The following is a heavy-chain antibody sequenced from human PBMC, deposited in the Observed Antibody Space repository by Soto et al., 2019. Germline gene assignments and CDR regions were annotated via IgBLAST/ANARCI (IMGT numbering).Heavy chain of an antibody. Sequence: PGESLKISCKGSGYSFTSYWISWVRQMPGKGLEWMGRIDPSDSYTNYSPSFQGHVTISADKSISTAYLQWSSLKASDTAMYYCARHRQQLGLYYYYGMDVWGQGTTVTVSS. J-gene: IGHJ6*02. V-gene: IGHV5-10-1*01. CDR2: IDPSDSYT. CDR1: GYSFTSYW. CDR3: ARHRQQLGLYYYYGMDV. D-gene: IGHD6-13*01.